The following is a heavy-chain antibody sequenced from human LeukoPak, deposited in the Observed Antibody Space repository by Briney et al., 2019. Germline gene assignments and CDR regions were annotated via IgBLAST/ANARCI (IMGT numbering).Heavy chain of an antibody. V-gene: IGHV4-34*01. Sequence: PSETLSLTCAVYGGPFSGYYWSWIRQPPGKGLEWIGEINHSGSTNYNPSLKSRVTISVDTSKNQFSLKLSSVTAADTAVYYCARVGSATDYWGQGTLVTVSS. CDR1: GGPFSGYY. D-gene: IGHD6-25*01. J-gene: IGHJ4*02. CDR3: ARVGSATDY. CDR2: INHSGST.